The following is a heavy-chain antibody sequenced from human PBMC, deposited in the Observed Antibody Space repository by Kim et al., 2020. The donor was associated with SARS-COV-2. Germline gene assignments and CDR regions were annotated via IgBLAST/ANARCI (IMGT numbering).Heavy chain of an antibody. V-gene: IGHV3-33*06. CDR3: AKPLNTMVRGVPFGY. Sequence: GGSLRLSCAASGFTFSSYGMHWVRQAPGKGLEWVAVIWYDGSNKYYADSVKGRFTISRDNSKNTLYLQMNSLRAEDTAVYYCAKPLNTMVRGVPFGYWGQGTLVTASS. J-gene: IGHJ4*02. CDR2: IWYDGSNK. D-gene: IGHD3-10*01. CDR1: GFTFSSYG.